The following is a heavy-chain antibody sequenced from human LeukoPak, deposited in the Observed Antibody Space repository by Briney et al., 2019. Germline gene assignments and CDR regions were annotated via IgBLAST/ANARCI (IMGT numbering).Heavy chain of an antibody. Sequence: GGSLRLSCAASGFTFRSYAMSWVRQAPGKGLEWVSASGTSGSTTYYADSVKGRFTISRDNSKNTLSLQMCSLRAEDTALYYCAKVSSYATDYWGQGTLVTVSS. V-gene: IGHV3-23*01. J-gene: IGHJ4*02. CDR2: SGTSGSTT. CDR3: AKVSSYATDY. D-gene: IGHD2/OR15-2a*01. CDR1: GFTFRSYA.